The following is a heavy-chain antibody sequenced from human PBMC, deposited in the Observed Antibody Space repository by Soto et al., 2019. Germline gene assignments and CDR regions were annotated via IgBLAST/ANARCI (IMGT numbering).Heavy chain of an antibody. CDR2: INPSGGST. Sequence: QVQLVQSGAEVKKPGASVKVSCKASGYIFTNHYIHWVRQAPGQGLEWMGIINPSGGSTNYLQKSQGRNAMTRDTSTSTVYMELSSLRSEDTAVYLCARADYYDSSGFYYDCWGQGTLVSVSS. V-gene: IGHV1-46*01. J-gene: IGHJ4*02. D-gene: IGHD3-22*01. CDR1: GYIFTNHY. CDR3: ARADYYDSSGFYYDC.